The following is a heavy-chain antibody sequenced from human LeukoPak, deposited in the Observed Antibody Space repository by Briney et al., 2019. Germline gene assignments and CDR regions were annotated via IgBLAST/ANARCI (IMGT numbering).Heavy chain of an antibody. Sequence: PSETLSLTCAVYGGSFSGYYWSWIRQPPGKGLEWIGEINHSGSTNYNPSLKSRVTISVDTSKNQFSLKLSSVTAADTAVYYCARGEYYFDYWGQGTLVTVSS. CDR2: INHSGST. CDR1: GGSFSGYY. CDR3: ARGEYYFDY. J-gene: IGHJ4*02. V-gene: IGHV4-34*01. D-gene: IGHD3-10*01.